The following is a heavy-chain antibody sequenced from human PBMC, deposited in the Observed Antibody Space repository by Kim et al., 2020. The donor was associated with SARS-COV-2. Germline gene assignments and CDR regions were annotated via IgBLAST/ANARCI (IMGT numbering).Heavy chain of an antibody. CDR1: GYSFTGYW. V-gene: IGHV1-2*02. J-gene: IGHJ4*02. CDR2: INPYSGAT. CDR3: MRDPGGRIGFDY. Sequence: ASVKVSCKTSGYSFTGYWLHWVRQAPGEGLEWMGWINPYSGATKYQQRFQGRVTLTTDTSINTAYMELTGLRSDDTAVYYCMRDPGGRIGFDYWGQGPPVTVSS.